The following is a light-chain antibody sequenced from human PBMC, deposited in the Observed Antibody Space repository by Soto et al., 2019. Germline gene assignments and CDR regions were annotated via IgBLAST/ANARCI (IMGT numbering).Light chain of an antibody. J-gene: IGKJ1*01. CDR1: QSVSSN. Sequence: EIVMTQSPATLSVSPGERATLSCRASQSVSSNLAWYQQKPGQDPRLLIYGASTRATGIPARFSGSGSGTEFTLTISSLQSEEFAVYYCQQYNNWPWTFGQGTKVDIK. CDR2: GAS. CDR3: QQYNNWPWT. V-gene: IGKV3-15*01.